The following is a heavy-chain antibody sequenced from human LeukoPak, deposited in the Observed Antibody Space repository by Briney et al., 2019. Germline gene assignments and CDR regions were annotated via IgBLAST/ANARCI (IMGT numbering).Heavy chain of an antibody. CDR3: AAAYYYDSSGYFFDY. CDR2: IVVGSGNT. J-gene: IGHJ4*02. D-gene: IGHD3-22*01. V-gene: IGHV1-58*02. Sequence: ASVKVSCKASGFTFTSSAMQWVRQARGQRLEWIGWIVVGSGNTNYAQKFQERVTITRDMSTSTAYMELSSLRSEDTAVYYCAAAYYYDSSGYFFDYWGQGTLVTVSS. CDR1: GFTFTSSA.